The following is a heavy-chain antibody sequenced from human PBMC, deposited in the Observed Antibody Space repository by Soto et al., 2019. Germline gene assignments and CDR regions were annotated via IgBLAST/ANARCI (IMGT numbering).Heavy chain of an antibody. CDR1: GGSISSYY. Sequence: PSETLSLTCTVSGGSISSYYWSWIRQPPGKGLEWIGYIYYSGSTNYNPSLKSRVTISVDTSKNQFSLKLSSVTAADTAVYYCARARGYSSSLIDYWGQGTLVTVSS. CDR3: ARARGYSSSLIDY. J-gene: IGHJ4*02. V-gene: IGHV4-59*01. D-gene: IGHD6-13*01. CDR2: IYYSGST.